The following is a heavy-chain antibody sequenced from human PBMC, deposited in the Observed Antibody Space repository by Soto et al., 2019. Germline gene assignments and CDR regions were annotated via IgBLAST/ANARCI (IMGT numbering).Heavy chain of an antibody. CDR2: IGGTSPTI. CDR3: ARDLQYVYAF. CDR1: GFTFSSYS. J-gene: IGHJ3*01. Sequence: GGSLRLSCAASGFTFSSYSMNWVRQAPGKGLEWVSYIGGTSPTITYADSVKGRFTISRDNAKNSLYLQMNSLRAEDTAVYYCARDLQYVYAFWGQGTMVT. D-gene: IGHD3-16*01. V-gene: IGHV3-48*01.